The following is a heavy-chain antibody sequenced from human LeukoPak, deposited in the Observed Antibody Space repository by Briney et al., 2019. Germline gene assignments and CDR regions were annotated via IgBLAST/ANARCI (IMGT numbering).Heavy chain of an antibody. V-gene: IGHV1-69*13. D-gene: IGHD2-2*01. CDR2: IIPIFGTA. J-gene: IGHJ6*02. CDR3: AHPIQAAARYNFGYYYGRDV. Sequence: SVKVSCKASGGTFSSYAISWVRQAPGQGLEWMGGIIPIFGTANYAQKFQGRVTITADESTSTAYMELSSLRSEDTAVYYCAHPIQAAARYNFGYYYGRDVWGQGTTVTVSS. CDR1: GGTFSSYA.